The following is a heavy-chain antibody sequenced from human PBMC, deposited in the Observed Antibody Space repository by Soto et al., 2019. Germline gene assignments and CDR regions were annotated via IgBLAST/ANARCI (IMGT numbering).Heavy chain of an antibody. CDR2: IIPIFGTA. J-gene: IGHJ3*02. CDR1: GYTFTGYY. CDR3: ARQERLGYCSSTSCYRRAFDI. Sequence: VASVKVSCKASGYTFTGYYMHWVRQAPGQGXGWMGGIIPIFGTANYAQKFQGRVTITADKSTSTAYMELSSLRSEDTAVYYCARQERLGYCSSTSCYRRAFDIWGQGTMVTVS. D-gene: IGHD2-2*01. V-gene: IGHV1-69*06.